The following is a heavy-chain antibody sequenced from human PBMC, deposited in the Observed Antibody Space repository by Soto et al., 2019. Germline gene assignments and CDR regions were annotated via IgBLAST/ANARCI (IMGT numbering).Heavy chain of an antibody. J-gene: IGHJ4*02. CDR3: ARYSAYSTASTHFDH. CDR1: GFTFSSDA. D-gene: IGHD2-2*01. V-gene: IGHV3-30*04. CDR2: VSSDGNHA. Sequence: GGSLRLSCVGSGFTFSSDALHWVRQAPGKGLEWVAVVSSDGNHAYYPDHVKGRFTISRDNSQSTVYPQMKSLKPEDTATYYCARYSAYSTASTHFDHWGQGTLVTVS.